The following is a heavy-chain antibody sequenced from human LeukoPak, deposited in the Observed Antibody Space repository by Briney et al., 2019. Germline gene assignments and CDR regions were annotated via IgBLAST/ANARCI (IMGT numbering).Heavy chain of an antibody. CDR2: IYYSGST. CDR3: ARHSSGYLSYFDY. CDR1: GGSISSYH. Sequence: SETLSLTCTVSGGSISSYHWSWIRQPPGKGLEWLGYIYYSGSTNYNPSLKSRVTISLDASKNQFSLKVSSVTAPDTAVYYCARHSSGYLSYFDYWGQGTLVPVSS. D-gene: IGHD3-22*01. J-gene: IGHJ4*02. V-gene: IGHV4-59*08.